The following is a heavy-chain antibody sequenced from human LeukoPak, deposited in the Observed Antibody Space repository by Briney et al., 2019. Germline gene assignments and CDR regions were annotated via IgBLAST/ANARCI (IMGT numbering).Heavy chain of an antibody. CDR2: IYYSGST. CDR1: GGSISSGSYS. Sequence: PSQTLSLTCTVSGGSISSGSYSWSWIRQPPGKGLEWIGYIYYSGSTNYNPSLKSRVTISVDTSKNQFSLKLSSVTAADTAVYYCARGRAAAGWFDPWGQGTLVTVSS. V-gene: IGHV4-61*01. CDR3: ARGRAAAGWFDP. D-gene: IGHD6-13*01. J-gene: IGHJ5*02.